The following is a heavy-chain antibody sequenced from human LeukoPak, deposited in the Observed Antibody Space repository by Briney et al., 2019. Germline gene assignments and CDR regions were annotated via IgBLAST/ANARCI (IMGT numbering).Heavy chain of an antibody. Sequence: GGSLRLSCAASGFTFSNYAMSWVRQAPGKGLEWISGITGGRSTYYADSVKGRFTISRDNSKNTLYLQMNSLRAEDTAVYYCANRRGYDILTGYLDDYWGQGTLVTVSS. D-gene: IGHD3-9*01. CDR1: GFTFSNYA. V-gene: IGHV3-23*01. CDR2: ITGGRST. J-gene: IGHJ4*02. CDR3: ANRRGYDILTGYLDDY.